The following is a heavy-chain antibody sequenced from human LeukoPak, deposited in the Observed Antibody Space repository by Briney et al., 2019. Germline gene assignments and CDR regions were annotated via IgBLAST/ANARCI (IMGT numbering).Heavy chain of an antibody. Sequence: GGSLRLSCAASGLTFSSYTMSWVRQAQRKGLEWVSAISGDALIIYTADSVKGRFTISRDNFKNTVYLQMNSLRAEDTAVYYCAKDYYVPNDWGQGTLVTVSS. V-gene: IGHV3-23*01. J-gene: IGHJ4*02. D-gene: IGHD3-22*01. CDR1: GLTFSSYT. CDR3: AKDYYVPND. CDR2: ISGDALII.